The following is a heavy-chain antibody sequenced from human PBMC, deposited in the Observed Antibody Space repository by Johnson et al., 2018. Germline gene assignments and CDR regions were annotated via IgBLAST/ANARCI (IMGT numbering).Heavy chain of an antibody. CDR1: GFTFRNYG. CDR3: AKNAFTYCGGDCYSFDY. V-gene: IGHV3-30*18. D-gene: IGHD2-21*02. J-gene: IGHJ4*02. CDR2: ISYDGNNK. Sequence: QVQLVESGGGVVQPGRSLRLSCAASGFTFRNYGIHWVRQAPGKGLEWVSVISYDGNNKYYVDSVKGRFTISRDNPKTTLYLQMNSLRGEDTAVYYCAKNAFTYCGGDCYSFDYCGQGTLVTVSS.